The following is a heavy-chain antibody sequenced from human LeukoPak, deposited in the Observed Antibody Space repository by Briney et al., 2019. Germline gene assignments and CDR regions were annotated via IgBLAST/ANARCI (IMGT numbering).Heavy chain of an antibody. CDR3: AKDGGLWVSAHWGDS. CDR1: GFTFSYYT. V-gene: IGHV3-23*01. CDR2: ITTSDGNT. J-gene: IGHJ4*02. Sequence: GGSLRLSCAASGFTFSYYTMSWVRQAPGKGLEWVSTITTSDGNTYYADSVKGRFTVSRDNSKNTLYLQMNSLRAEDTAVYYCAKDGGLWVSAHWGDSWGRGTLVTVSS. D-gene: IGHD7-27*01.